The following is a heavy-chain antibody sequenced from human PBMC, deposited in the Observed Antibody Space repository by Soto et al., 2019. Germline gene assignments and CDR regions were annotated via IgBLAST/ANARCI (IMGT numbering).Heavy chain of an antibody. CDR2: IYYSGST. CDR1: GGSISSYY. CDR3: ARHDRDYDYIWGSYRPNDAFDI. V-gene: IGHV4-59*08. D-gene: IGHD3-16*02. J-gene: IGHJ3*02. Sequence: QVQLQESGPGLVKPSETLSLTCTVSGGSISSYYWSWIRQPPGKGLEWIGYIYYSGSTNYNPSLKSRVTISVDTSKNQFSLKLSSVTAADTVVYYCARHDRDYDYIWGSYRPNDAFDIWGQGTMVTVSS.